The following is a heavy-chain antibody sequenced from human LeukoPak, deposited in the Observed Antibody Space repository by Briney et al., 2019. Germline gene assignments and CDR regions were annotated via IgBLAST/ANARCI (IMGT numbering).Heavy chain of an antibody. CDR3: AKVRSYDFWSGFYGFFDS. CDR1: GFTFSSYA. J-gene: IGHJ4*02. V-gene: IGHV3-23*01. Sequence: PGGSLRLSCAASGFTFSSYAMTWVRQAPGKGLEWVSAISSGGDSTYYVDSVKGRFAISRDNSKNTLYLQMKSLRAEDSAVYYCAKVRSYDFWSGFYGFFDSWGQGTLVTVSS. D-gene: IGHD3-3*01. CDR2: ISSGGDST.